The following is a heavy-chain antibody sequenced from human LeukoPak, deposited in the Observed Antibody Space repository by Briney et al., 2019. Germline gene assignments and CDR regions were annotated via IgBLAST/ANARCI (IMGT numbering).Heavy chain of an antibody. CDR2: ISAYNGNT. J-gene: IGHJ3*02. CDR1: GYTFTSYG. CDR3: AREVGAPVIALDAFDI. V-gene: IGHV1-18*01. Sequence: ASVKVSCKASGYTFTSYGISWVRQAPGQGLEWMGWISAYNGNTNYAQKLQGRVTMTTDTSTSTADMELRSLRSDDTAVYYCAREVGAPVIALDAFDIWGEGTVVTVSS. D-gene: IGHD2-21*01.